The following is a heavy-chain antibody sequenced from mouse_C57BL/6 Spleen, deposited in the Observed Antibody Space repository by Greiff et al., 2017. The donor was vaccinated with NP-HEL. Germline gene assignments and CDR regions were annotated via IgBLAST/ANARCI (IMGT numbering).Heavy chain of an antibody. V-gene: IGHV1-82*01. Sequence: VKLMESGPELVKPGASVKISCKASGYAFSSSWMNWVKQRPGKGLEWIGRIYPGDGDTNYNGKFKGKATLTADKSSSTAYMQLSSLTSEDSAVYFCARRYYYGDFDYWGQGTTLTVSS. CDR2: IYPGDGDT. D-gene: IGHD1-1*01. CDR1: GYAFSSSW. J-gene: IGHJ2*01. CDR3: ARRYYYGDFDY.